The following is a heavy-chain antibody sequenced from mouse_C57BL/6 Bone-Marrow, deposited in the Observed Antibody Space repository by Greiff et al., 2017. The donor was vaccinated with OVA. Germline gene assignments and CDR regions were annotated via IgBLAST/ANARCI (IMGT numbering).Heavy chain of an antibody. CDR3: TSSTTVVADY. D-gene: IGHD1-1*01. Sequence: VQLQQSGAELVRPGASVKLSCTASGFNITDYYMHWVKQRPEQGLEWIGWIDPANGDTEYASKFQGKATITADTSSNTAYLQLSSLTSEDTAVYCCTSSTTVVADYWGQGTTLTVSS. V-gene: IGHV14-4*01. J-gene: IGHJ2*01. CDR1: GFNITDYY. CDR2: IDPANGDT.